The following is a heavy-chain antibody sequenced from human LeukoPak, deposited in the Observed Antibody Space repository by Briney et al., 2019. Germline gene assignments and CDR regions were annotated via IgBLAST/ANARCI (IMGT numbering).Heavy chain of an antibody. V-gene: IGHV1-8*01. J-gene: IGHJ5*02. D-gene: IGHD3-3*01. CDR3: ARGVRFLEWLLNRNWFDP. CDR2: MNPNSGNT. CDR1: GYTFTSYD. Sequence: GASVKVSCKASGYTFTSYDINWVRQATGQGLEWMGWMNPNSGNTGYAQKFQGRVTMTRNTSISTAYMELSSLRSEDTAVYHCARGVRFLEWLLNRNWFDPWGQGTLVTVSS.